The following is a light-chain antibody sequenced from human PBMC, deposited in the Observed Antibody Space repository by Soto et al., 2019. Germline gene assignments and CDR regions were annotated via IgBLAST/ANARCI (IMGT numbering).Light chain of an antibody. Sequence: QSALTQAASVSGSPGQSITISCTGTSSDVGSYNLVSWYQQHPGKAPKLMIYEVSKRPSGLSNRFSGSKSGNTASLTISGLQAEDEADYYGCSYAGSRTTLIFGTGTKLTVL. CDR2: EVS. CDR3: CSYAGSRTTLI. J-gene: IGLJ1*01. V-gene: IGLV2-23*02. CDR1: SSDVGSYNL.